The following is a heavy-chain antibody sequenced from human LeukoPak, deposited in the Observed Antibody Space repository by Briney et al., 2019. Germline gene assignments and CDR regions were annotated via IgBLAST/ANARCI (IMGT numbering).Heavy chain of an antibody. J-gene: IGHJ4*02. V-gene: IGHV5-51*01. CDR3: ARLPYSGSYYLPFDY. D-gene: IGHD1-26*01. CDR1: GYSFTSYW. CDR2: IYPADSDI. Sequence: GESLKISCKGSGYSFTSYWIGWVRQMPGKGLEWMGIIYPADSDIRYSPSFQGQVTISADKSISTAYLQWSGLKASDTAMYYCARLPYSGSYYLPFDYWGQGTLVTVSS.